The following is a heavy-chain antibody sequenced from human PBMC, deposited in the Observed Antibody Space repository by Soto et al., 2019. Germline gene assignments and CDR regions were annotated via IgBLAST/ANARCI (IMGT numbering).Heavy chain of an antibody. Sequence: PSETLSLTCTVSGGSISSYYWSWIRQPPGKGLEWIGYIYCSGSTNYNPSLKSRVTISVDTSKNQFSLKLSSVTAADTAVYYCARGGLYYDSSGEFDYWGQGTLVTVSS. J-gene: IGHJ4*02. CDR2: IYCSGST. CDR3: ARGGLYYDSSGEFDY. D-gene: IGHD3-22*01. CDR1: GGSISSYY. V-gene: IGHV4-59*01.